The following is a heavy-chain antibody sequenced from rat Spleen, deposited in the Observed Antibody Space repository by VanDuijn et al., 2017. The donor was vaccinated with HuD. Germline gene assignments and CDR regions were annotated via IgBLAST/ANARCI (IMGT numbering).Heavy chain of an antibody. D-gene: IGHD1-5*01. V-gene: IGHV5-29*01. CDR2: ISYDGVST. J-gene: IGHJ1*01. CDR3: ARHEEQLRYYFDF. CDR1: GFTFSNYG. Sequence: EVQLVESGGGLVQPGRSLKLSCAASGFTFSNYGMAWVRQAPTKGLEWVATISYDGVSTYYRDSVKGRFTISRDNAESPLYLQMDSLRSEDTATYFCARHEEQLRYYFDFWGPGTMVTVSS.